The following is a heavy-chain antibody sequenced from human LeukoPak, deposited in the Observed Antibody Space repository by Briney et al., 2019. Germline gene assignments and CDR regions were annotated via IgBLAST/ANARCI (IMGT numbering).Heavy chain of an antibody. CDR3: ARDRGGFYFDL. Sequence: GGSLRLSCTASGFTFINYDMNWVRQAPGKGLEWISYIRFSGNIIYYADFLKGRFSISRDNGKNTMFLQMNTLRAEDTAVYYCARDRGGFYFDLWGQGTLVTVSS. J-gene: IGHJ4*02. V-gene: IGHV3-48*03. D-gene: IGHD3-10*01. CDR2: IRFSGNII. CDR1: GFTFINYD.